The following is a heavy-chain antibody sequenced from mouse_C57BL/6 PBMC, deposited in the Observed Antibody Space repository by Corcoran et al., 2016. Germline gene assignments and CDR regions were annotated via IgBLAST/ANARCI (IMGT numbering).Heavy chain of an antibody. Sequence: QVQLQQSGAELARPGASVKLSCKASGYTFTSYGISWVKQRTGQGLEWIGEIYPRSGNTYYNEKFKGKATLTADKSSSTAYMELRSLTSEDSAVYFCARISIITTVVASTLYYAMDYWGQGTSVTVSS. CDR2: IYPRSGNT. J-gene: IGHJ4*01. CDR3: ARISIITTVVASTLYYAMDY. V-gene: IGHV1-81*01. D-gene: IGHD1-1*01. CDR1: GYTFTSYG.